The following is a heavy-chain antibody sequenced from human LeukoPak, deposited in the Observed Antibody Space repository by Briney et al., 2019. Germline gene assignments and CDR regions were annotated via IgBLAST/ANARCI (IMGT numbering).Heavy chain of an antibody. CDR1: GFTFSSYA. V-gene: IGHV3-23*01. D-gene: IGHD3-9*01. CDR2: ISGSGGST. Sequence: TGGSLRLSCAASGFTFSSYAMSWVRQAPGKGLEWVSAISGSGGSTYYADSVKGRFTISRDNSKNTLYLQMNSLRAEDTAVYYCAKGGNYDILTYYYYYYGMDVWGQGTTVTVSS. J-gene: IGHJ6*02. CDR3: AKGGNYDILTYYYYYYGMDV.